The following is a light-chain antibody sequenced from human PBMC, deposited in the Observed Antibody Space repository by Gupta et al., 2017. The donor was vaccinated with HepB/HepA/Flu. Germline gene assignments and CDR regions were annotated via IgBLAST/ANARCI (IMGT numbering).Light chain of an antibody. V-gene: IGKV3-11*01. J-gene: IGKJ4*01. Sequence: EILLTPSPAPLSFSPGERATLSCRASQNIMRFLAWYQQKPGQAPRLLIYDASNRATGIPARFSGSGSGTDFTLTISSLEPDDFAVYYCQQRSHWSLTFGGGTKVEIK. CDR1: QNIMRF. CDR2: DAS. CDR3: QQRSHWSLT.